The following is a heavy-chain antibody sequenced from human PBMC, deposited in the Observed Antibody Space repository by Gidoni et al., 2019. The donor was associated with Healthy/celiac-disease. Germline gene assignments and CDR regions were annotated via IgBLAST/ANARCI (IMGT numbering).Heavy chain of an antibody. D-gene: IGHD3-22*01. Sequence: EVQLVESGGGLVQPGGSLRLSCAASGFTFSSYYMHWVRQATGNGLEWVSAIGTAGDTYYPGSVKGRFTISRENAKNSLYLQMNSLRAGDTAVYYCARGDYYDSSGYYRDYYYYGMDVWGQGTTVTVSS. V-gene: IGHV3-13*01. CDR2: IGTAGDT. CDR3: ARGDYYDSSGYYRDYYYYGMDV. CDR1: GFTFSSYY. J-gene: IGHJ6*02.